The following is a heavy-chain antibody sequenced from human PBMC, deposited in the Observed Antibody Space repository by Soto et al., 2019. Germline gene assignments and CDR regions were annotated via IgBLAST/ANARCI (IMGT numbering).Heavy chain of an antibody. CDR3: AIANYFDY. Sequence: QVQLQESGPGLVKPSETLSLTCTVSSGSISRYYWSWFRQPPGKGLEWIGDIYYSGSTNYNPSLKSRVTISVDTSRNQFSLRLRSVSAADTAVYYCAIANYFDYWGQGTLVTVSS. V-gene: IGHV4-59*01. CDR2: IYYSGST. CDR1: SGSISRYY. J-gene: IGHJ4*02.